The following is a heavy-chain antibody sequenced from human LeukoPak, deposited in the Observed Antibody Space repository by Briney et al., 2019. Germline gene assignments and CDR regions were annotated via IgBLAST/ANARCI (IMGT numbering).Heavy chain of an antibody. V-gene: IGHV4-61*02. Sequence: SETLSLTCTVSGGSISSGGYYWSWIRQPAGKGLEWIGRVYTSGSTNYNPSLKSRVTMSLDTSKNHSSLRLTSVTAADTAVYYCARSSIVVLPAALKVYYYYMDVWGKGTTVTVSS. J-gene: IGHJ6*03. D-gene: IGHD2-2*01. CDR3: ARSSIVVLPAALKVYYYYMDV. CDR2: VYTSGST. CDR1: GGSISSGGYY.